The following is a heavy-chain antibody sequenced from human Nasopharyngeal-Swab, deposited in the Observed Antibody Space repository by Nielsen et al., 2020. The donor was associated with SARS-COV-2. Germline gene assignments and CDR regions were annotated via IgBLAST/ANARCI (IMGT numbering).Heavy chain of an antibody. D-gene: IGHD6-19*01. Sequence: ASVKVSCKASGYTFTSYAIHWGRQAPGQRLEWMGWINAGNGNTKYSQKFQGRVTITRDTSASTAYMELSSLRSEDTAVYYCARGDEDSSGWYPNGDYFDYWGQGTLVTVSS. CDR3: ARGDEDSSGWYPNGDYFDY. CDR2: INAGNGNT. V-gene: IGHV1-3*01. J-gene: IGHJ4*02. CDR1: GYTFTSYA.